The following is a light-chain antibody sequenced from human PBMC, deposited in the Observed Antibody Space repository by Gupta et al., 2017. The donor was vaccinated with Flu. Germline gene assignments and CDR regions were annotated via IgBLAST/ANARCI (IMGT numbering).Light chain of an antibody. CDR3: DSWAGRHNCPA. J-gene: IGLJ3*02. CDR1: SYNRKNNL. Sequence: TITSTAGSSYNRKNNLVYWYQQPPGKAPKLIIYDVDMLPSGVSDRFSGSKSGNSASLAICGLQAEDEADYYWDSWAGRHNCPAFGGGTKLTVL. V-gene: IGLV2-23*02. CDR2: DVD.